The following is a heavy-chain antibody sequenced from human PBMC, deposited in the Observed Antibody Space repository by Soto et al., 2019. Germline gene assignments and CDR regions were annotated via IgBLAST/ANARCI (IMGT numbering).Heavy chain of an antibody. D-gene: IGHD3-16*01. CDR2: ISYDGSNK. Sequence: QVQLVESGGGVVQPGRSLRLSCAASGFTFSNYVMHWVRQAPGKGLEWVAVISYDGSNKYYADSVKGRFTISRDNSKKTGYRQVNGLRPENTAVYYGARVGRGTSQPPTHGRAVGGQGPTSPVSS. CDR3: ARVGRGTSQPPTHGRAV. J-gene: IGHJ6*02. CDR1: GFTFSNYV. V-gene: IGHV3-30-3*01.